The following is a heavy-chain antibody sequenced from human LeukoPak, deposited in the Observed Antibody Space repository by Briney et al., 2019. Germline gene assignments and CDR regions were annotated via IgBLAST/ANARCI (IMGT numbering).Heavy chain of an antibody. CDR3: ARVGSRGYSSSWYPGNWFDP. D-gene: IGHD6-13*01. Sequence: SETLSLTCTVSGGSISSGDYYWRWIRQSPGKGLEWIGHIYYSGSTYYNPSLKSRVAISVDTSKNQFSLKLSSVTATDTAVYYCARVGSRGYSSSWYPGNWFDPWGQGTLVTVSS. V-gene: IGHV4-30-4*01. J-gene: IGHJ5*02. CDR2: IYYSGST. CDR1: GGSISSGDYY.